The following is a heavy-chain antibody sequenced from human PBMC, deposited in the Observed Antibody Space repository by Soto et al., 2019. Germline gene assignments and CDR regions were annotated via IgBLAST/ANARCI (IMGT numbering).Heavy chain of an antibody. D-gene: IGHD3-9*01. CDR3: ARIRYFDRTTHYYGMDV. J-gene: IGHJ6*02. V-gene: IGHV1-69*01. Sequence: QVQLVQSGAEVKKPGSPVKLSCEASGGTFSNFAVSWVRQAPGQGLEWMGGIIPVFGSANYAQKFQGRVRITAAEPTNTAYLELPSLRSEDTAVYYCARIRYFDRTTHYYGMDVWGQGTTVSVS. CDR2: IIPVFGSA. CDR1: GGTFSNFA.